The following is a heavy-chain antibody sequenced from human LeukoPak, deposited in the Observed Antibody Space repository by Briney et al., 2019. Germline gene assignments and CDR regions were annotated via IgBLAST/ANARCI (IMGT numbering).Heavy chain of an antibody. CDR3: AVPTVDYYYGMDV. D-gene: IGHD4-23*01. CDR1: GGSFSGYY. V-gene: IGHV4-34*01. J-gene: IGHJ6*02. CDR2: INHSGST. Sequence: SGTLSLTCAVYGGSFSGYYWSWIRQPPGKGLEWIGEINHSGSTNYNPSLKSRVTISVDTSKNQFSLKLSSVTAADTAVYYCAVPTVDYYYGMDVWGQGTTVTVSS.